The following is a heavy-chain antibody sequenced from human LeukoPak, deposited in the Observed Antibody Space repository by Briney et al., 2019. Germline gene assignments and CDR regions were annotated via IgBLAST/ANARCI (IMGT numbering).Heavy chain of an antibody. J-gene: IGHJ4*02. CDR2: IIPIFGTA. V-gene: IGHV1-69*13. CDR3: ARKLLLGDYESFHDY. CDR1: GGTFSSYA. D-gene: IGHD4-17*01. Sequence: ASVKVSCKASGGTFSSYAISWVRQAPGQGLEWMGGIIPIFGTANYAQKFQGRVTITADESTSTAYMELSSLRSEDTAVYYCARKLLLGDYESFHDYWGQGNLVTGS.